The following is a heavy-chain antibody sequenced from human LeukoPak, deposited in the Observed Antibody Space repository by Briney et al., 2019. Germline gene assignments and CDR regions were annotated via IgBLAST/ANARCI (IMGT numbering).Heavy chain of an antibody. D-gene: IGHD4-17*01. CDR2: ISAYNGNT. J-gene: IGHJ4*02. CDR1: GDTFTTCA. CDR3: GRGELGYGDYFDD. V-gene: IGHV1-18*01. Sequence: ASVKVSCKASGDTFTTCAISWVRQPPGQGREWMGWISAYNGNTNYAQNLQGRVTMTTDTSTSTAYKELRSLRSDYTAVYYCGRGELGYGDYFDDWGERTL.